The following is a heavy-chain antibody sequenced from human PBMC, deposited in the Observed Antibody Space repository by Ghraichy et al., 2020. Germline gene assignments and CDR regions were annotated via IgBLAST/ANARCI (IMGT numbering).Heavy chain of an antibody. V-gene: IGHV1-69*04. Sequence: SVKVSCKASGGTFSSYAISWVRQAPGQGLEWMGRIIPILGIANYAQKFQGRVTITADKSTSTAYMELSSLRSEDTAVYYCAILWEQGAFDIWGQGTMVTVSS. CDR2: IIPILGIA. CDR3: AILWEQGAFDI. CDR1: GGTFSSYA. J-gene: IGHJ3*02. D-gene: IGHD1-26*01.